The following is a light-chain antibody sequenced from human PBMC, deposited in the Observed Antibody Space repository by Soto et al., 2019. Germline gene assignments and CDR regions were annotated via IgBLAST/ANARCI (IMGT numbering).Light chain of an antibody. Sequence: EMVLTQSPGTLSLSPGERATLSGRASQSVSSSYLAWYQQKPGQAPRLLIYGASSRATGIPDRYSGSRSGTDFTLTISRLETADFAVYYCKQYGISPYTFGKGTKLDIK. CDR2: GAS. CDR3: KQYGISPYT. V-gene: IGKV3-20*01. J-gene: IGKJ2*01. CDR1: QSVSSSY.